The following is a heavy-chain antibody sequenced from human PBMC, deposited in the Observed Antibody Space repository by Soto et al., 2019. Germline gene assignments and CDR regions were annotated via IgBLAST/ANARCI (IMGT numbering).Heavy chain of an antibody. V-gene: IGHV4-34*01. CDR3: ARVRAWLRRDNYFDY. Sequence: PSETLSLTCAVYGGSFSGYYWSWIRQPPGKGLEWIGEINHSGSTNYNPSLKSRVTISVDTSKNQFSLKLSSVTAADTAVYYCARVRAWLRRDNYFDYWGQGTLVTVSS. D-gene: IGHD5-12*01. CDR1: GGSFSGYY. CDR2: INHSGST. J-gene: IGHJ4*02.